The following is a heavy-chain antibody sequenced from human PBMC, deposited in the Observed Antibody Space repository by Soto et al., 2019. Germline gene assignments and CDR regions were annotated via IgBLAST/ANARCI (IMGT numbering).Heavy chain of an antibody. Sequence: EVQSLQSGGGFRPPGGSVRLSCATSGFTFNTYPMTWVRQAPGKGLEWVASISSTAGRTSSYADSVKGRFAIARDFSDNSVYLEMNNLRVDDTAVYFCAKGVLSFHYGMEVWGQGTTVTVSS. D-gene: IGHD3-10*01. J-gene: IGHJ6*02. CDR3: AKGVLSFHYGMEV. CDR1: GFTFNTYP. CDR2: ISSTAGRTS. V-gene: IGHV3-23*01.